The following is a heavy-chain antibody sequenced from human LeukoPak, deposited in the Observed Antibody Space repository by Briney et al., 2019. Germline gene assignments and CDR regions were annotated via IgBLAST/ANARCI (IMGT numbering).Heavy chain of an antibody. CDR1: EDIFSTSY. CDR2: VYPGDSPT. V-gene: IGHV5-51*01. J-gene: IGHJ4*02. D-gene: IGHD6-19*01. CDR3: ARRVAVPGTAFDF. Sequence: GESLEISCQGSEDIFSTSYIGWVRQMPGKGLEWIGIVYPGDSPTRYSPSFQGQVTISADKSINTAYLRWSRLKVSDTAMYYCARRVAVPGTAFDFWGQGTLVSVSS.